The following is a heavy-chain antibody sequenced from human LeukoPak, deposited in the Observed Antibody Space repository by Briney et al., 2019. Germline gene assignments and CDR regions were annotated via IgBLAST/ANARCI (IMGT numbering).Heavy chain of an antibody. D-gene: IGHD6-19*01. CDR2: ISAYNGNT. V-gene: IGHV1-18*01. CDR3: ARGLRPGYSSGWYAY. Sequence: ASVKVSCKASGYTFTSYGISWVRQAPGQGLEWMGWISAYNGNTNYAQKLQGRVTMTTDTSTSTAYMELRSLRSDDTAVYYCARGLRPGYSSGWYAYWGQGTLVTVSS. J-gene: IGHJ4*02. CDR1: GYTFTSYG.